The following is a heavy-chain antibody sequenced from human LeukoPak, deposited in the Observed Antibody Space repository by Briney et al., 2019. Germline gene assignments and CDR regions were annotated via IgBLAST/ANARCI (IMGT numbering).Heavy chain of an antibody. D-gene: IGHD2-8*02. CDR2: ISGSGGST. CDR1: GLTFSYYA. CDR3: ARDGTVFYGMDV. J-gene: IGHJ6*02. V-gene: IGHV3-23*01. Sequence: GGSLRLSCAASGLTFSYYAMSWVRQAPGKGLEWVSAISGSGGSTYYAGSVKGRFTISRDNAKNSLYLQMNSLRAEDTAVYYCARDGTVFYGMDVWGQGTTVTVSS.